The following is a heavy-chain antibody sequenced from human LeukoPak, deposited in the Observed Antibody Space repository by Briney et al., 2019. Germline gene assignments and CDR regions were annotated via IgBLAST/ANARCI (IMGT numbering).Heavy chain of an antibody. CDR3: ARCYASGSYGIDY. V-gene: IGHV3-74*01. Sequence: GGSLRLSCAASGFTFSSYWMHWVRQAPGKGLVWVSRINTDGSSTSYADSVKGRFTISRDNAKNTLYLQMNSLRAEDTAVYYCARCYASGSYGIDYWGQGTLVTVSS. D-gene: IGHD3-10*01. CDR1: GFTFSSYW. CDR2: INTDGSST. J-gene: IGHJ4*02.